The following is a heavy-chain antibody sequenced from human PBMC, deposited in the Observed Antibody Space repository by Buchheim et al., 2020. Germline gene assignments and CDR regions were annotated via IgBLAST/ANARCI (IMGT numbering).Heavy chain of an antibody. CDR3: AKDLTATTETYDY. J-gene: IGHJ4*02. D-gene: IGHD1-20*01. Sequence: VQLVESGGGVVQPGENLKLSCAASGFTFSNYGMHWVRQAPDKGLEWVAVISNDGSKKYYGDSVRGRFTISRDNAKNTLDLQMKSLRPEDTAVYYCAKDLTATTETYDYWGQGAL. CDR1: GFTFSNYG. CDR2: ISNDGSKK. V-gene: IGHV3-30*18.